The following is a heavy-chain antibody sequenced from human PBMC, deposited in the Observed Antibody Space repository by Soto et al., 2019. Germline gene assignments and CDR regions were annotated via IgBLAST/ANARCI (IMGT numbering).Heavy chain of an antibody. D-gene: IGHD3-16*02. CDR1: GFTFSSYA. Sequence: GGSLRLSCAASGFTFSSYAMSWVRQAPGKGLEWVSAISGSGGSTYYADSVKGRFTISRDNSKNTLYLQMNSLRAEDTAVYYCAKSGPSSMGYIWGSYRGYYYYYMDVWGKGTTVTVSS. CDR2: ISGSGGST. J-gene: IGHJ6*03. CDR3: AKSGPSSMGYIWGSYRGYYYYYMDV. V-gene: IGHV3-23*01.